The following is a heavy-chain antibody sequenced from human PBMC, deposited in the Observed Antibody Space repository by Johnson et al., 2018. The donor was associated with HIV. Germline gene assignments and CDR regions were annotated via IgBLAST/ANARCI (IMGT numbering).Heavy chain of an antibody. CDR1: GFTVSSNY. D-gene: IGHD3-10*01. CDR2: IYSGGST. Sequence: VQLVESGGGVVQPGGSLRLSCAAFGFTVSSNYMSWVRQAPGKGLEWVSVIYSGGSTYYADSVKGRFTISRDNSKNTLYLQMNSLRAEDTAVYYCARDPPSYGSGSYFRAFDIWGQGTMVTVSS. V-gene: IGHV3-66*01. CDR3: ARDPPSYGSGSYFRAFDI. J-gene: IGHJ3*02.